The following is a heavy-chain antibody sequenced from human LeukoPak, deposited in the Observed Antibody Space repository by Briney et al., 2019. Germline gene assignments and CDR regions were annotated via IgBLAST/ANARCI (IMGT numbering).Heavy chain of an antibody. V-gene: IGHV1-2*02. CDR2: INPNSGGT. CDR3: ARGETYGEAEYYGMDV. D-gene: IGHD3-10*01. J-gene: IGHJ6*02. Sequence: GASVKVSCKASGYTFTGYYMHWVRQAPGQGLEWMGWINPNSGGTNYAQKFQGRVTMTRDTSISTAYMELSRLRSEDTAVYYCARGETYGEAEYYGMDVWGQGTTVTVSS. CDR1: GYTFTGYY.